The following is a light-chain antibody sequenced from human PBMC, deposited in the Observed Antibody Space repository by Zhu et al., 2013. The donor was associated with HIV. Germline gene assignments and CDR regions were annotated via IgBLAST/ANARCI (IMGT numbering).Light chain of an antibody. V-gene: IGKV3-20*01. CDR2: GAS. CDR3: QQYHNSPQT. J-gene: IGKJ1*01. CDR1: QSVSSNL. Sequence: EIVLTQSPGTLSLSPGERATLSCRATQSVSSNLLAWYQQKPGQAPRLLIYGASSRATGIPDRFSGSGSGTDFTLTISRLEPEDFAVYYCQQYHNSPQTFGQGSKVEIK.